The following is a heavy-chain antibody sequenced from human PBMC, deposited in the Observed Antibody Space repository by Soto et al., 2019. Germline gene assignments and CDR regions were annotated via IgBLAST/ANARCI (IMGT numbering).Heavy chain of an antibody. Sequence: GGSLRLSCAASGFTFSSYWMSWVRQAPGKGLEWVANIKQDGSEKYYVDSVKGRFTISRDNAKNSLYLQMNSLRAEDTAVYYCSGNRWRLEYEAFDIWGQGTMVTVSS. D-gene: IGHD2-21*02. CDR1: GFTFSSYW. V-gene: IGHV3-7*03. CDR3: SGNRWRLEYEAFDI. CDR2: IKQDGSEK. J-gene: IGHJ3*02.